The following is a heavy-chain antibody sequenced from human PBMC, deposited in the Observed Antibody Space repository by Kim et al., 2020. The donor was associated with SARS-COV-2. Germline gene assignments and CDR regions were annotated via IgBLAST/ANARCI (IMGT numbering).Heavy chain of an antibody. Sequence: ASVKVSCKASGYTFTSYGINWVRQAPGQGLEWMGWISAYNGNTNYAQKLQGRVTMTTDTSTSTAYMELRSLRSDDTAVYYCAREDYGDWGYNWFDPWGQGTLVTVSS. J-gene: IGHJ5*02. CDR2: ISAYNGNT. CDR3: AREDYGDWGYNWFDP. V-gene: IGHV1-18*04. D-gene: IGHD4-17*01. CDR1: GYTFTSYG.